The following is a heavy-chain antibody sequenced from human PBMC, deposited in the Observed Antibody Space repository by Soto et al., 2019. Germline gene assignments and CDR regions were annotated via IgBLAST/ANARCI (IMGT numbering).Heavy chain of an antibody. J-gene: IGHJ4*02. Sequence: ASVKVSCKASGYTFTSYAMHWVRQAPGQRLEWMGWINAGNGNTKYSQKFQGRVTITRDTSASTAYMELSSLRSEDTAVYYCARGERYFDWLLRPLDYWGQGTLVTVSS. CDR2: INAGNGNT. D-gene: IGHD3-9*01. CDR3: ARGERYFDWLLRPLDY. V-gene: IGHV1-3*01. CDR1: GYTFTSYA.